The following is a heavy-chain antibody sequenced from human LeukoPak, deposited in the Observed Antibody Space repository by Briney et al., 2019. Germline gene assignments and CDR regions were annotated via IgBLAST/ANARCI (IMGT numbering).Heavy chain of an antibody. CDR1: GYTFTSYY. D-gene: IGHD2-15*01. CDR3: ARVGRSVVLFDY. CDR2: INPSGGST. Sequence: ASMKVSCKASGYTFTSYYMHWVRQAPGQGLEWMGIINPSGGSTSYAQKFQGRVTMTRDTSTSTVYMELSSLRSEDTAVYYCARVGRSVVLFDYWGQGTLVTVSS. V-gene: IGHV1-46*01. J-gene: IGHJ4*02.